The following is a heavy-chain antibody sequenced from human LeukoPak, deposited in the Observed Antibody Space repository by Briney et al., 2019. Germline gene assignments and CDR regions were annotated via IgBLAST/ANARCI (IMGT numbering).Heavy chain of an antibody. D-gene: IGHD2-2*01. J-gene: IGHJ4*02. V-gene: IGHV3-7*01. Sequence: GSLRLSCAASGFTFSSYWMSWVRQAPGKGLEWVANIKQDGSEKYYVDSVKGRFTISRDNAKNSLYLQMNSLRAEDTAVYYCARWTALRDCSSTSCSSFDYWGQGTLVTVSS. CDR2: IKQDGSEK. CDR3: ARWTALRDCSSTSCSSFDY. CDR1: GFTFSSYW.